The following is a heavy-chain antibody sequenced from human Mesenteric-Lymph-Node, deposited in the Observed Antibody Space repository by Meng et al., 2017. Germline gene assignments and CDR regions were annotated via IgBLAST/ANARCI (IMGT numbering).Heavy chain of an antibody. V-gene: IGHV3-49*04. J-gene: IGHJ1*01. CDR2: IRSKTYGGTA. CDR1: GFTFGDYA. D-gene: IGHD1-7*01. Sequence: GESLKISCAASGFTFGDYAMTWVRQAPGKGLEWVGYIRSKTYGGTAEYAASVKDRFTISRDDSKSIVYLQMNSLKTEDTAVYYCTRPYLPGNNWNSHKWGQGTLVTVSS. CDR3: TRPYLPGNNWNSHK.